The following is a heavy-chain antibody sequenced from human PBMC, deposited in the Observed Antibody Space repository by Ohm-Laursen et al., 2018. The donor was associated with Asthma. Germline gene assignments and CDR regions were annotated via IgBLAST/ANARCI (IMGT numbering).Heavy chain of an antibody. CDR1: GFTFSSYA. D-gene: IGHD1-26*01. V-gene: IGHV3-64*04. J-gene: IGHJ4*02. CDR2: ISSNGGST. CDR3: ARARSGSSYDY. Sequence: SLRLSCSASGFTFSSYAMHWVRQAPGKGLEYVSAISSNGGSTYYADSVKGRFTISRDNAKNTLYLQMNSLRAEDTAVYYCARARSGSSYDYWGQGTLVTVSS.